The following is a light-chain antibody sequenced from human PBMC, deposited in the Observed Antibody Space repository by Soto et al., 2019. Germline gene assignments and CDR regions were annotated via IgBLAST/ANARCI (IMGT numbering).Light chain of an antibody. J-gene: IGLJ2*01. CDR2: GNS. CDR1: SSNIGAGYD. CDR3: QSYDSSRSGVV. Sequence: QSVLTQPPSVSGAPGQRGTISCTGSSSNIGAGYDVHWYQQLPGTAPKLLIYGNSNRPSGVPDRFSGSKSGTSASLAITGLQAEDEADYYCQSYDSSRSGVVFGGGTEVTVL. V-gene: IGLV1-40*01.